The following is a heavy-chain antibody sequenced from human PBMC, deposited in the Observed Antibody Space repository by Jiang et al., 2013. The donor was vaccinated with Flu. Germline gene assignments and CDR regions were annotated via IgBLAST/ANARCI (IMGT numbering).Heavy chain of an antibody. CDR2: ISGNGLET. V-gene: IGHV3-23*01. CDR1: GFSFSNYA. Sequence: VQLLESGGDLVQPGGSLRLSCEGSGFSFSNYAMSWVRQAPEKGLEWVSAISGNGLETFYADSVKGRFTVSRDNSKNTLYLQMDSLRAEDTAVYYCANRLTGSVKSDYWGQGTLVTVSS. D-gene: IGHD3-9*01. CDR3: ANRLTGSVKSDY. J-gene: IGHJ4*02.